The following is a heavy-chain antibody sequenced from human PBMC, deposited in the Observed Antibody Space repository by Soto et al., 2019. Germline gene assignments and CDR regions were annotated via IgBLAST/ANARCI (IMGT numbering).Heavy chain of an antibody. CDR1: GFTYYIYA. D-gene: IGHD2-2*01. CDR3: AKILSTHCFTTSCFGLDS. Sequence: HPGGSLRLSCVASGFTYYIYAMSWVRQAPGKGLEWVSTISFDSSRTSYADSVKGRFTISRDNSNNTLFLQMNSLRAEDTALYYCAKILSTHCFTTSCFGLDSWGQGTLVTVSS. J-gene: IGHJ4*02. CDR2: ISFDSSRT. V-gene: IGHV3-23*01.